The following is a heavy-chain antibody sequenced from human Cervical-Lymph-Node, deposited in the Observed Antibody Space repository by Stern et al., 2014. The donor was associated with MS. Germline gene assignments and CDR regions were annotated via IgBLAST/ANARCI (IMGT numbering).Heavy chain of an antibody. CDR1: GGTFHTFA. D-gene: IGHD2-21*01. CDR3: ARGDSEAPIYYFDY. V-gene: IGHV1-69*01. CDR2: ITPLFDAT. Sequence: VQLEESGAEVKKPGSSVKVSCQTSGGTFHTFAIGWERQDPGQGLEWLGGITPLFDATNYAQKFQGRLTITADESTRTVYMELSSLRFDDTAMYYCARGDSEAPIYYFDYWGQGTLVTVSS. J-gene: IGHJ4*02.